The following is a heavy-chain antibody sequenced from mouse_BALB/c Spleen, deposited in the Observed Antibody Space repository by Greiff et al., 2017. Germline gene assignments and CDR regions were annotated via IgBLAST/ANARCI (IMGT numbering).Heavy chain of an antibody. J-gene: IGHJ2*01. CDR3: ARMWDYFDY. CDR2: IWGDGST. CDR1: GFSLTGYG. Sequence: QVQLKESGPGLVAPSQSLSITCTVSGFSLTGYGVNWVRQSPGKGLEWLGMIWGDGSTDYNSAFKSRLSISKDNSKSQVFLKMNSLQTDDTARYYYARMWDYFDYWGQGTTLTVSS. V-gene: IGHV2-6-7*01.